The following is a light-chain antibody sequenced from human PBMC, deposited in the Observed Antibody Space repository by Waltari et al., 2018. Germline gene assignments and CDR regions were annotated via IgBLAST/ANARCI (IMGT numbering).Light chain of an antibody. CDR3: QQYNNWPVYT. CDR2: GAS. CDR1: QSISSN. J-gene: IGKJ2*01. Sequence: EIVMTQSPVILSVSPGERATLSCRASQSISSNLAWYQQKLVHAPRLLIYGASTRATGIPARFRGSGSGTEFTLTISSLQSEDFAVYYCQQYNNWPVYTFGQGTKLEIK. V-gene: IGKV3-15*01.